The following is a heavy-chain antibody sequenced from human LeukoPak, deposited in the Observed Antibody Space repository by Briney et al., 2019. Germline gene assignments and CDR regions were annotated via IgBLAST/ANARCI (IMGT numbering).Heavy chain of an antibody. CDR3: ARRQYYDSTGYFVY. V-gene: IGHV4-4*02. D-gene: IGHD3-22*01. J-gene: IGHJ4*02. Sequence: SETLSLTCTVSGNSISSEDWWTWVRQPPGRGLEWIGEIYHRGSTNYNPSLKSRVTISIDKSRNQFSLMLSSVTAADTAVYYCARRQYYDSTGYFVYWGQGTLVTVSS. CDR1: GNSISSEDW. CDR2: IYHRGST.